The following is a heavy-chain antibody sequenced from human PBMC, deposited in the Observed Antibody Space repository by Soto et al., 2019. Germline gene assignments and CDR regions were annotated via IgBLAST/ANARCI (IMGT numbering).Heavy chain of an antibody. CDR1: GGTLSSYT. Sequence: QVPLVQSGAEVKKPGSSVKVSCKASGGTLSSYTFSWVRQAPGQGLEWMGRVIPNLGVTNYAKKFQGRFTIWALTSTSTAYMELNSLRYEDTAVYYCARDKGYCSDTSCPDFDYWGQGTLVTVSS. V-gene: IGHV1-69*08. D-gene: IGHD2-15*01. CDR3: ARDKGYCSDTSCPDFDY. CDR2: VIPNLGVT. J-gene: IGHJ4*02.